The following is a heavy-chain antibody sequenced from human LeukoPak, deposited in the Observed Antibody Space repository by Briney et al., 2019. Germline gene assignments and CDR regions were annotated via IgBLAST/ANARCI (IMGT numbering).Heavy chain of an antibody. J-gene: IGHJ4*02. Sequence: GGSLRLSCTASGFTFTNYAMTWVRQAPGKGLEWVSTISGSGSTTFYADSVKGRFTISRDNSKNMLYLQMNSLRAEDTAVYYCAKRVPYSSSSVYFDNWGQGTLVTVSS. D-gene: IGHD6-6*01. V-gene: IGHV3-23*01. CDR2: ISGSGSTT. CDR3: AKRVPYSSSSVYFDN. CDR1: GFTFTNYA.